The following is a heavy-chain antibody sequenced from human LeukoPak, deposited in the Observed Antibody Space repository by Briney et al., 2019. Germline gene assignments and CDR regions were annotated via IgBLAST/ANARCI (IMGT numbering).Heavy chain of an antibody. J-gene: IGHJ4*02. Sequence: GGSLRLSCAASGFTFSNFALHWVRQAPGKGLQWVAVISNNGNDKYYADSVKGRFTISRDNSKNTLYLQMISLRTEDTAVYYCARHDSSGYYVEIDYWGQGTLVTVSS. CDR3: ARHDSSGYYVEIDY. CDR2: ISNNGNDK. D-gene: IGHD3-22*01. CDR1: GFTFSNFA. V-gene: IGHV3-30*01.